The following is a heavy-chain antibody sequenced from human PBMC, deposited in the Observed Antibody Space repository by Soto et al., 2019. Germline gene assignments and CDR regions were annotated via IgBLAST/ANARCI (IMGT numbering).Heavy chain of an antibody. CDR3: AKRSSSSTFDY. CDR1: GFTFSSYA. V-gene: IGHV3-23*01. CDR2: ISGSDDST. D-gene: IGHD6-6*01. J-gene: IGHJ4*02. Sequence: EVPLLESGGGLVQPGESLRLSCAASGFTFSSYAMSWVRQAPGKGLEWVSVISGSDDSTYYADSVKGRFTISRDNSKNTLYLQRNSLRAEDTAVYYCAKRSSSSTFDYWGQGTLVTVSS.